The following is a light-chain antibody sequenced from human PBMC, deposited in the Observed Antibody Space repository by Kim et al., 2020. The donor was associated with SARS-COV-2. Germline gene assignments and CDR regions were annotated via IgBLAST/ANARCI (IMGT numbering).Light chain of an antibody. CDR3: QQANTFPYT. Sequence: SASVGDRVPITCRASQDISRWLAWYQQKPGKAPHLLIYDATNLQSGVPSRFSGSGSGTDFTLPLSSLQPEDFATYYCQQANTFPYTFGQGTKLEI. V-gene: IGKV1-12*01. CDR1: QDISRW. J-gene: IGKJ2*01. CDR2: DAT.